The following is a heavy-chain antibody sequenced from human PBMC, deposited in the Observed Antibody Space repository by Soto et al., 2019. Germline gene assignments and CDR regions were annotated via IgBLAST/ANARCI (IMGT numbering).Heavy chain of an antibody. J-gene: IGHJ4*02. V-gene: IGHV3-30-3*01. CDR3: ARAPMVRGVISGVAFDY. D-gene: IGHD3-10*01. CDR1: GFTFSSYA. Sequence: GGSLRLSWAASGFTFSSYAMHWVRQAPGKGLEWVAVISYDGSNKYYADSVKGRFTISRDNSKNTLYLQMNSLRAEDTAVYYCARAPMVRGVISGVAFDYWGQGTLVTVSS. CDR2: ISYDGSNK.